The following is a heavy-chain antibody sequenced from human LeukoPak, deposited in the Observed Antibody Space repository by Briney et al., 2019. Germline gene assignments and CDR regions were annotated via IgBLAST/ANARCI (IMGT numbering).Heavy chain of an antibody. D-gene: IGHD3-16*01. V-gene: IGHV3-7*01. CDR3: AREGWGGFDY. Sequence: GGSLRLSCAASGFTFSGFWMSWVRQSPGKGVEWVANIKQDGSKKEYVDSVKGRFTISRDNAKNSLYLQMDSLRADDTAMYYCAREGWGGFDYWGQGTLVTVSS. CDR1: GFTFSGFW. CDR2: IKQDGSKK. J-gene: IGHJ4*02.